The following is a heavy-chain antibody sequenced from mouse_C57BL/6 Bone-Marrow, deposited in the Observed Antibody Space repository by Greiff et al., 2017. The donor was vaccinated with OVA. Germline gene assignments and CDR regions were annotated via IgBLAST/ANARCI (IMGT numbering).Heavy chain of an antibody. J-gene: IGHJ3*01. CDR3: ARANWDWFAD. Sequence: QVQLQQSGAELARPGASVKLSCKASGYTFTSYGISWVKQSTGQGLEWIGEIYPRSGNTYYNEKFKGKATLTADKSSSTAYMELRSLTSEDSAVYFCARANWDWFADWGQGTLVTVSA. CDR1: GYTFTSYG. D-gene: IGHD4-1*01. CDR2: IYPRSGNT. V-gene: IGHV1-81*01.